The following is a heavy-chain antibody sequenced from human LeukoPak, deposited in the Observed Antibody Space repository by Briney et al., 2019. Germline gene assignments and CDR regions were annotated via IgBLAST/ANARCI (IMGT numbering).Heavy chain of an antibody. CDR3: ARELWNGWGIDY. V-gene: IGHV3-21*01. CDR2: ISTSGSNI. J-gene: IGHJ4*02. CDR1: GFTFSSYS. D-gene: IGHD3-16*01. Sequence: GGSLRLSCAASGFTFSSYSMNWVRQAPGKGLEWVSSISTSGSNIYYADSVKGRFTISRDNAKNSLYLQMNSLRAEDTAVYYCARELWNGWGIDYWGQGTLVTVSS.